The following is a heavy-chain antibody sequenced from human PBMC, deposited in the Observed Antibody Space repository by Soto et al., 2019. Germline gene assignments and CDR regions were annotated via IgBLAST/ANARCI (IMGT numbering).Heavy chain of an antibody. V-gene: IGHV3-64D*08. CDR1: GFTFSSYA. Sequence: PGGSLRLSCSASGFTFSSYAMHWVRQAPGKGLEYVSAISSNGGSTYYAESVKGRFTISRDNSKNTLYLQMSSLRAEDTAVYYCVKAISGYRTGFDPWGQGTLVTVSS. CDR3: VKAISGYRTGFDP. J-gene: IGHJ5*02. CDR2: ISSNGGST. D-gene: IGHD3-22*01.